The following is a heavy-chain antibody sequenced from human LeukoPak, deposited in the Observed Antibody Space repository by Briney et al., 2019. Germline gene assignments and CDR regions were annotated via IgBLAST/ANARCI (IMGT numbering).Heavy chain of an antibody. V-gene: IGHV1-2*02. J-gene: IGHJ4*02. CDR1: GYTFTGYY. CDR3: ARNYDFWSGYVY. D-gene: IGHD3-3*01. Sequence: ASVKVSCKASGYTFTGYYMHWLRQAPGQGLEWMEWINPNSGGTNYAQKFQGRVTMTRDTSISTAYMELSRLRSDDTAVYYCARNYDFWSGYVYWGQGTLVTVSS. CDR2: INPNSGGT.